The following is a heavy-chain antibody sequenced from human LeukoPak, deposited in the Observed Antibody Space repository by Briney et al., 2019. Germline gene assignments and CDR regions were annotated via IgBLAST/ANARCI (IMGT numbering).Heavy chain of an antibody. CDR1: GYTFTNYY. V-gene: IGHV1-46*01. Sequence: GASVKVSCKTSGYTFTNYYIHWVRQAPGQGLECMGIISPNGGATSYTQKFQGRVTMTRDTSTSTVYMELSSLRSEDTAVYYCARVMVAWFGDKAFDYWGQGTLVTVSS. CDR3: ARVMVAWFGDKAFDY. CDR2: ISPNGGAT. D-gene: IGHD3-10*01. J-gene: IGHJ4*02.